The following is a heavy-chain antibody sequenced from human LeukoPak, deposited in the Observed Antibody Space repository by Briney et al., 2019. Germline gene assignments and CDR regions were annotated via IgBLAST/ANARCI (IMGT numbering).Heavy chain of an antibody. Sequence: GGSLRLSCAASGFTFSSYGMHWVRQAPGKGLEWVAVIWYDGSNKYYADSVKGRFTISRDNSKNTLYLQMNGLRAEDTAVYYCARDRGYYYDSSGYYPDYWGQGTLVTVSS. CDR3: ARDRGYYYDSSGYYPDY. CDR1: GFTFSSYG. D-gene: IGHD3-22*01. V-gene: IGHV3-33*01. CDR2: IWYDGSNK. J-gene: IGHJ4*02.